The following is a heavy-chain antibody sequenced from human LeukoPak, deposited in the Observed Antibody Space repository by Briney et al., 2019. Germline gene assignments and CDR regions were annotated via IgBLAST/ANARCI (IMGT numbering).Heavy chain of an antibody. CDR1: GFTFNNYP. D-gene: IGHD4-17*01. CDR2: ISGSGGST. J-gene: IGHJ3*02. Sequence: PGGSLRLSCVASGFTFNNYPMTWVRQAPGKGLEWVSAISGSGGSTYYADSVKGRFTISRDNSKNTLYLQMNSLRAEDTAVYYCANSYGDYLGDAFDIWGQGTMVTVSS. CDR3: ANSYGDYLGDAFDI. V-gene: IGHV3-23*01.